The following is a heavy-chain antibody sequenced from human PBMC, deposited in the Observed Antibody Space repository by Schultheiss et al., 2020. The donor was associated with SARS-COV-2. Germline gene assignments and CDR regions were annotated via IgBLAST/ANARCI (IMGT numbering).Heavy chain of an antibody. Sequence: GGSLRLSCAASGFTFSSYAMSWIRQAPGKGLEWVSYISSSTTYTNYADSVKGRFTISRDNAKNSLYLQMNSLRAEDTAVYYCARASTTVTTNDYWGQGALVTVSS. V-gene: IGHV3-11*06. CDR1: GFTFSSYA. CDR3: ARASTTVTTNDY. D-gene: IGHD4-17*01. CDR2: ISSSTTYT. J-gene: IGHJ4*02.